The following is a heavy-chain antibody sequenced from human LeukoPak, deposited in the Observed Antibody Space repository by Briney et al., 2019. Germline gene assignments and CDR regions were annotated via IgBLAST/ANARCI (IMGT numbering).Heavy chain of an antibody. J-gene: IGHJ4*02. CDR1: GGSISSGGYY. CDR2: IYYSGST. CDR3: ARVRGYYYDSSGHLDY. D-gene: IGHD3-22*01. V-gene: IGHV4-31*03. Sequence: SENLSLTCTVSGGSISSGGYYWSWIRQHPGKGLEWIGYIYYSGSTYYNPSLKSRVTISVDTSKNQFSLKLSSVTAADTAVYYCARVRGYYYDSSGHLDYWGQGTLVTVSS.